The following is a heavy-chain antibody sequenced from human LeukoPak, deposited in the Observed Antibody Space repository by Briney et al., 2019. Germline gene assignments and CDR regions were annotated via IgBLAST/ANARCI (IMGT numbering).Heavy chain of an antibody. Sequence: ASVKVSCKASGYTFTSYYMHWVRQAPRQGLEWMGLINPSGGSTSYAQKFQGRVTMTRDTSTSTVYMELSSLRSEDTAVYYCARFLADYYDSSGYSNWFDPWGQGTLVTVSS. CDR3: ARFLADYYDSSGYSNWFDP. V-gene: IGHV1-46*01. CDR1: GYTFTSYY. D-gene: IGHD3-22*01. J-gene: IGHJ5*02. CDR2: INPSGGST.